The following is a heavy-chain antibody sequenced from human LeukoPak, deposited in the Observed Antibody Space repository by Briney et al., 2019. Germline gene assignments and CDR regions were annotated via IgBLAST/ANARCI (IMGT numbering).Heavy chain of an antibody. CDR2: IRYDGSNK. J-gene: IGHJ4*02. CDR3: ARERYSNNDY. D-gene: IGHD4-11*01. V-gene: IGHV3-30*02. CDR1: GFTFSSYG. Sequence: GGSLRLSCAASGFTFSSYGMHWVRQAPGKGLEWVAFIRYDGSNKYYADSVKGRFTISRDNAKNSLYLQMNSLRAEDTALYYCARERYSNNDYWGQGTLVSVSS.